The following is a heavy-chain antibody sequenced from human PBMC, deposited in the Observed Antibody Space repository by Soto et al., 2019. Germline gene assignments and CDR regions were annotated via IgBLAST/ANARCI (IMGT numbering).Heavy chain of an antibody. CDR1: GDTFSSYI. CDR2: VIPVLTTT. V-gene: IGHV1-69*08. J-gene: IGHJ6*02. D-gene: IGHD2-21*02. Sequence: QVQLVQSGAEVKKPGSSVRVSCRSSGDTFSSYIVNWLRLAPGRGLEWMGRVIPVLTTTDYAQNFRGRVTISADRSTNTVYLDLSSLRSDETAVYYCARRRYCGYDCYHKHYYGMDVWGQGSLVTVAS. CDR3: ARRRYCGYDCYHKHYYGMDV.